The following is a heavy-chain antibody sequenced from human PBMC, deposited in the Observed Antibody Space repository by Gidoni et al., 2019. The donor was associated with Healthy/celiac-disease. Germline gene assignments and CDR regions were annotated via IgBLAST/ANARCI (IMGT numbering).Heavy chain of an antibody. CDR3: ARDIAVAGAYYYYGMDV. Sequence: QVQLQESGPGLVKPSETLSLTCTVSGGSISSYYWSWIRQPPGKGLEWSGYIYYSGSTNYNPSLKSRVTISVDTSKNQFSLKLSSVTAADTAVYYCARDIAVAGAYYYYGMDVWGQGTTVTVSS. V-gene: IGHV4-59*01. D-gene: IGHD6-19*01. CDR2: IYYSGST. CDR1: GGSISSYY. J-gene: IGHJ6*02.